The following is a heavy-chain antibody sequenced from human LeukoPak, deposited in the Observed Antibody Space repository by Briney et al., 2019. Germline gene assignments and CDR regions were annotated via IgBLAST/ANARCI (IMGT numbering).Heavy chain of an antibody. CDR1: GGTFSSYA. J-gene: IGHJ6*02. Sequence: SVKVSCKASGGTFSSYAISWVRQAPGQGLEWMGGIIPIFGTANYAQKFQGRVTITADESTSTAYMELSSLRSEDTAVYCCARAPYCTNGVCESDYYYYYGMDVWGQGTTVTVSS. CDR2: IIPIFGTA. D-gene: IGHD2-8*01. V-gene: IGHV1-69*13. CDR3: ARAPYCTNGVCESDYYYYYGMDV.